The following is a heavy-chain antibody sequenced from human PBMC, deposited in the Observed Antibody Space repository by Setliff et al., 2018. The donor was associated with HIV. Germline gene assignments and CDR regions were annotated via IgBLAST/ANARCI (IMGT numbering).Heavy chain of an antibody. V-gene: IGHV4-31*03. CDR3: ARAPLSGGSFGWFDP. D-gene: IGHD2-15*01. J-gene: IGHJ5*02. Sequence: PSETLSLTCTVSGDSISSAGHYWSWIRQHPGKGLEWIGYIYYSGTTYYNPSLNSRLILSVDTSKNQFSLKLSSVTAADTAVYYCARAPLSGGSFGWFDPWGQGTLVTVSS. CDR2: IYYSGTT. CDR1: GDSISSAGHY.